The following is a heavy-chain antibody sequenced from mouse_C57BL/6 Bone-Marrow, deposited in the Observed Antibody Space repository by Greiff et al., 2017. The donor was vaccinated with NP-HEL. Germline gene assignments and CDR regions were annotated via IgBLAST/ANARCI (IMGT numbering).Heavy chain of an antibody. Sequence: EVKLQESGPGLVKPSQSLSLTCSVPGYSITSGYYWNWIRQFPGNKLEWMGYISYDGSNNYNPSLKNRISITRDPSKNQFFLKLNSVTTEDTATYYCARKLGRRRENFDYWGQGTTLTVSS. V-gene: IGHV3-6*01. CDR2: ISYDGSN. CDR3: ARKLGRRRENFDY. J-gene: IGHJ2*01. D-gene: IGHD4-1*01. CDR1: GYSITSGYY.